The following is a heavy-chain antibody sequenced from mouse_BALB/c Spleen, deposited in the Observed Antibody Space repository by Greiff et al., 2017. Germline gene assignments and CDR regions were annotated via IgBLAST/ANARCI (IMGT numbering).Heavy chain of an antibody. J-gene: IGHJ4*01. CDR3: ARSGTTVVALYYYAMDY. V-gene: IGHV3-8*02. CDR2: ISYSGST. Sequence: DVQLQESGPSLVKPSQTLSLTCSVTGDSITSGYWNWIRKFPGNKLEYMGYISYSGSTYYNPSLKSRISITRDTSKNQYYLQLNSVTTEDTATYYCARSGTTVVALYYYAMDYWGQGTSVTVSS. D-gene: IGHD1-1*01. CDR1: GDSITSGY.